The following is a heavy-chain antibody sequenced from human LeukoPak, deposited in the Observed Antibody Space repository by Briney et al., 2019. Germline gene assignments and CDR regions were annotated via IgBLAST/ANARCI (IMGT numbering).Heavy chain of an antibody. V-gene: IGHV3-23*01. J-gene: IGHJ6*02. CDR1: GFTFSSYA. D-gene: IGHD3-3*01. CDR3: AKDTLVTIFGVVIIAHPMDV. CDR2: ISGSGGST. Sequence: GGSLRLSCAASGFTFSSYAMHWVRQAPGKGLEWVSAISGSGGSTYYADSVKGRFTISRDNSKNTLYLQMNSLRAEDTAVYYCAKDTLVTIFGVVIIAHPMDVWGQGTTVTVSS.